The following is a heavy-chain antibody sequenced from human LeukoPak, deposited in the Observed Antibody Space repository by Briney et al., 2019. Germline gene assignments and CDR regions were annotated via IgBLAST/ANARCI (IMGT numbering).Heavy chain of an antibody. Sequence: GGSLRLSCAASGFTFSSYEMNWVRQAPGKGLEWVSYISSSGSTIYYADSVKGRFTISRDNAKNSLYLQMNSLRAEDTAVYYCARSSSAWFGESTFDYWGQGTLVTVSS. V-gene: IGHV3-48*03. CDR3: ARSSSAWFGESTFDY. D-gene: IGHD3-10*01. J-gene: IGHJ4*02. CDR1: GFTFSSYE. CDR2: ISSSGSTI.